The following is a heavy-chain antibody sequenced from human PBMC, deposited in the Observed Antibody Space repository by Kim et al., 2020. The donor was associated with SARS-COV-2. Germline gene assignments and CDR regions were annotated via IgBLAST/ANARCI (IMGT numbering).Heavy chain of an antibody. CDR1: GFTFRNFS. CDR3: ARERNAIDY. Sequence: GGSLRLSCVGSGFTFRNFSMSWVRHAPGKGLEWVANIKHDGTEYYYVDSVKGRFTIFRDNAKNSLYLEMNSLTAEDTALYYCARERNAIDYWGQGTLVTVSS. V-gene: IGHV3-7*03. D-gene: IGHD2-8*01. J-gene: IGHJ4*02. CDR2: IKHDGTEY.